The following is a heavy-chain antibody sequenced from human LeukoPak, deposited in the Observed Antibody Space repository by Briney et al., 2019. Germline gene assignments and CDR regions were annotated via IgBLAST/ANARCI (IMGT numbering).Heavy chain of an antibody. CDR3: ASSGSYRFDY. CDR1: GFTFSSYS. V-gene: IGHV3-48*02. D-gene: IGHD1-26*01. J-gene: IGHJ4*02. CDR2: ITASGTAM. Sequence: GGSLRLSCAASGFTFSSYSMNWFRQAPGKGLEWVSHITASGTAMFYADSVKGRFTISRDNAKNSLYLQMNSLRDEDTAVYYCASSGSYRFDYWGQGTLVTVSS.